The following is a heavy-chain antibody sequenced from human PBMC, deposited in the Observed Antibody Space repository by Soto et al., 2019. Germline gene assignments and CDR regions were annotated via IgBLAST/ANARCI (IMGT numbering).Heavy chain of an antibody. CDR2: INPNSGGT. D-gene: IGHD3-16*01. CDR3: ARDLGGFDP. Sequence: QVQLVQSGAEVKKPGASVKVSCKASRYTFTNYYIHWVRQAPGQGLEWIGWINPNSGGTKNAQKFQGRVTMTRDTSISTVYMELSRLRSDDTAVYYCARDLGGFDPWGQGTLVTVSS. V-gene: IGHV1-2*02. J-gene: IGHJ5*02. CDR1: RYTFTNYY.